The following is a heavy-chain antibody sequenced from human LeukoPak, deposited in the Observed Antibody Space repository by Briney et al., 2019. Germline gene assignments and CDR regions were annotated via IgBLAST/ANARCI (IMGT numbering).Heavy chain of an antibody. CDR1: GFTFGTYG. V-gene: IGHV3-23*01. CDR3: AIELFSLGTGYFDL. CDR2: ITGSSTWT. Sequence: GGSLRLSCEASGFTFGTYGMTWVRQAPGKGLEWVSGITGSSTWTYYADSVRGRFTISRDNSKNTLHLQMNNLRAEDTAIYYCAIELFSLGTGYFDLWGRGTLVTVSS. D-gene: IGHD7-27*01. J-gene: IGHJ2*01.